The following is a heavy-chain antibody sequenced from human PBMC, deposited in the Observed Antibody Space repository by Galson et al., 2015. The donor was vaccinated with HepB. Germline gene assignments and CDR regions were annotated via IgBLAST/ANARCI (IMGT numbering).Heavy chain of an antibody. CDR1: GFTVSSNY. Sequence: SLRLSCAASGFTVSSNYMSWVRQAPGKGLEWVSVIYSGGSTYYADSVKGRFTISRDNSKNTLYLQMNSLRAEDTAVYYCARPSYYYDSSGYYQYYFDYWGQGTLVTVSS. CDR2: IYSGGST. V-gene: IGHV3-66*04. D-gene: IGHD3-22*01. J-gene: IGHJ4*02. CDR3: ARPSYYYDSSGYYQYYFDY.